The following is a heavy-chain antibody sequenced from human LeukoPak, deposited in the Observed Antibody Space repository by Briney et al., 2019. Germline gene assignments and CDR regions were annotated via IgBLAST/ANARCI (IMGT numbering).Heavy chain of an antibody. D-gene: IGHD5-18*01. Sequence: SETLSLACTVSGDSISSGSYCWGWIRQPPGKGLEWIGSMHYRGSTYYNPSLKSRVTVSIDTSKNQFSLELSSVTAADTAVYYCARRGRLWPDFDYWGQGTLVTVSS. V-gene: IGHV4-39*01. CDR3: ARRGRLWPDFDY. CDR2: MHYRGST. J-gene: IGHJ4*02. CDR1: GDSISSGSYC.